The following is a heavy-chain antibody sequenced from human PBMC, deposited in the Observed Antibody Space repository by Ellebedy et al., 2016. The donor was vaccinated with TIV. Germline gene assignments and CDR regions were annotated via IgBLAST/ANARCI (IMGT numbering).Heavy chain of an antibody. CDR3: TKRTENWGLFDY. Sequence: PGGSLRLSCAASGVIFSDYVMAWVRQVPGKELEWVSAMAVYDGRTFYAYSVLGRFTISRDNSDNTLFLHMHSLRAEDTSIYYCTKRTENWGLFDYWGQGARVTVSS. D-gene: IGHD3-16*01. V-gene: IGHV3-23*01. J-gene: IGHJ4*02. CDR1: GVIFSDYV. CDR2: MAVYDGRT.